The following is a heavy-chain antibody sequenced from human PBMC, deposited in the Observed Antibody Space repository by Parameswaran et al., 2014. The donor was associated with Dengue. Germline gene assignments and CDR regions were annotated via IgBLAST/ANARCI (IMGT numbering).Heavy chain of an antibody. V-gene: IGHV4-30-4*01. CDR3: ARALYGNYYFDY. Sequence: RWIRQPPGKGLEWIGYIYYSGSTYYNPSLKSRVTISVDTSKNQFSLKLSSVTAADTAVYYCARALYGNYYFDYWGLGTLVTVSS. J-gene: IGHJ4*02. CDR2: IYYSGST. D-gene: IGHD4-17*01.